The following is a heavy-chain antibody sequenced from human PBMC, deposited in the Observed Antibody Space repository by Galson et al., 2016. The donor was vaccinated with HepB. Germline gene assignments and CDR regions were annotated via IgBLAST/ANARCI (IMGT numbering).Heavy chain of an antibody. Sequence: SLRLSCAASGFTFNNYWMSWVRQAPGKGLVWVATIKGGGSDKYYVDSVKGRFTISRDNAHTSVYLQMNSLRAEDTGLYYCSRDLWDTVVVPSAPGLNWFDPWGQGTLVSVSS. CDR3: SRDLWDTVVVPSAPGLNWFDP. CDR2: IKGGGSDK. J-gene: IGHJ5*02. CDR1: GFTFNNYW. V-gene: IGHV3-7*03. D-gene: IGHD2-2*01.